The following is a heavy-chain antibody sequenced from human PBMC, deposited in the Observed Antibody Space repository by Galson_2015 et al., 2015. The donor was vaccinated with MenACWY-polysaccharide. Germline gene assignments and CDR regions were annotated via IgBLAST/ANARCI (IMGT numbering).Heavy chain of an antibody. Sequence: SVKLSCKASGFIFTRYAMTWIRQAPGQGLEWMGWTNTNTGNTSYAQAVTGRVAFSMDTSVSTAYLQISSLKAEDTAIYYCARGPKYDVSAVPSGRFDYWGQGTLVTVSS. D-gene: IGHD3-22*01. V-gene: IGHV7-4-1*02. CDR3: ARGPKYDVSAVPSGRFDY. CDR1: GFIFTRYA. J-gene: IGHJ4*02. CDR2: TNTNTGNT.